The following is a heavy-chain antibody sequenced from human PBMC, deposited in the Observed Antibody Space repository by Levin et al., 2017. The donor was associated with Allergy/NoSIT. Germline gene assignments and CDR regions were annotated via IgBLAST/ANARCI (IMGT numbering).Heavy chain of an antibody. D-gene: IGHD3-10*01. CDR2: IYFSGNT. V-gene: IGHV4-31*03. Sequence: SETLSLTCNVSGASFNSGGKYWTWIRQHPETGLEWIGYIYFSGNTYYNPSLKSRLSISIDTSQNQFSLRLSTVTAADTAMYYCARAIVYYYGSGRGMAFDLWGQGTLVTVSS. CDR3: ARAIVYYYGSGRGMAFDL. CDR1: GASFNSGGKY. J-gene: IGHJ5*02.